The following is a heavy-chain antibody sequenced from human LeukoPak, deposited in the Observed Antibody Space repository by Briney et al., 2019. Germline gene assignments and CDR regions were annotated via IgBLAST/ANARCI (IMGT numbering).Heavy chain of an antibody. V-gene: IGHV3-7*01. CDR3: ARDLGGSSSWSPYFDY. D-gene: IGHD6-13*01. CDR2: IKEDGSKT. J-gene: IGHJ4*02. CDR1: GFTFSSYW. Sequence: GGSLRLSCAASGFTFSSYWMSWVRQAPGKGLEWVGNIKEDGSKTYYVDSVKGRFTISRDNAKNSLYLQMNSLRAEDTAVYYCARDLGGSSSWSPYFDYWGQGTLVTVSS.